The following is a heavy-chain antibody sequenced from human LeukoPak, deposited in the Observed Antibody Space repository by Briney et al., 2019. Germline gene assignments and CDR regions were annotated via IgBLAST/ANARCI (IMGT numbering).Heavy chain of an antibody. CDR1: GGTSSTYA. V-gene: IGHV1-69*13. CDR2: IIPIFGTA. J-gene: IGHJ1*01. Sequence: SVKVSCKASGGTSSTYAISWVRQAPGQGLEWMGGIIPIFGTANYAQKFQGRVTITADESTSTAYMELSSLRSEDTAVYYCASPLGYCSSTSCYQSEYFQHWGQGTLVTVSS. CDR3: ASPLGYCSSTSCYQSEYFQH. D-gene: IGHD2-2*01.